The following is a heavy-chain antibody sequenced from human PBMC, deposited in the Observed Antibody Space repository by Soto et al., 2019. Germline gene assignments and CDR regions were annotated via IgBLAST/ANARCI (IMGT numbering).Heavy chain of an antibody. CDR2: ISDTGSSH. CDR3: AKDRGGDCPDNSCYFGADY. D-gene: IGHD2-2*01. J-gene: IGHJ4*02. CDR1: GFTFSSYG. V-gene: IGHV3-30*18. Sequence: GGSLRLSCVGSGFTFSSYGRHWVRQAPGKGLECVAVISDTGSSHYYAASVEGRFTISRENSKNTLSLHMDRLRVEDTAVYYCAKDRGGDCPDNSCYFGADYWGQGTPVT.